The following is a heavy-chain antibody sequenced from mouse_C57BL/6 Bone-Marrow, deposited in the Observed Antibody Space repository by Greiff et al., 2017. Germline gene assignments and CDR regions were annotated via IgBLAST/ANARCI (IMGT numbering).Heavy chain of an antibody. CDR1: GYIFTEYT. Sequence: LQESGAELVKPGASVKLSCKASGYIFTEYTIHWVKQRSGQGLEWIGWFYPGSGSIKYNERFKDKATLTADKSYNTVYMELSRLKSEDSAVYFCARHERYYDYEGYFDYWGQGTTLTVSS. CDR2: FYPGSGSI. D-gene: IGHD2-4*01. V-gene: IGHV1-62-2*01. J-gene: IGHJ2*01. CDR3: ARHERYYDYEGYFDY.